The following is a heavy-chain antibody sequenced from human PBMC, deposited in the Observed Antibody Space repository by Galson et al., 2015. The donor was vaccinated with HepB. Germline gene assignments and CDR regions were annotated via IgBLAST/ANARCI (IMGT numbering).Heavy chain of an antibody. D-gene: IGHD3-9*01. V-gene: IGHV3-48*04. CDR2: ISSSSSTI. CDR3: ARGGYDILTGYYTAHVLDY. CDR1: GFTFSSYS. Sequence: SLRLSCAASGFTFSSYSMNWVRQAPGKGLEWVSYISSSSSTIYYADSVKGRFTISRDNAKNSLYLQMNSLRAEDTAVYYCARGGYDILTGYYTAHVLDYWGQGTLVTVSS. J-gene: IGHJ4*02.